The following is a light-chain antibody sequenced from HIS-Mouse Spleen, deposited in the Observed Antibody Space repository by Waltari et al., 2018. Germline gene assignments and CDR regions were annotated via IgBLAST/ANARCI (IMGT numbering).Light chain of an antibody. Sequence: QSALTQSRSVSGAPGQSVTISCPGTRRYDGGFYSVSRYQQHPGKAPKHMIYDVSQRPSGVPDRFSGSKSGNTASLTISGLQADDEADYYCCSYAGSYTGVFGTGTKVTVL. CDR2: DVS. J-gene: IGLJ1*01. V-gene: IGLV2-11*01. CDR3: CSYAGSYTGV. CDR1: RRYDGGFYS.